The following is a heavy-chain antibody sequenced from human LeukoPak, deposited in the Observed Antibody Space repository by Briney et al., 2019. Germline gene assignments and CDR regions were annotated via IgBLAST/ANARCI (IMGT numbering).Heavy chain of an antibody. J-gene: IGHJ3*02. Sequence: SQTLSLTCTVSGGSISSGGYYWSWIRQHPGKGLEWIGYIYYSGSTYYNPSLKSRVTISVDTSKNQFSLKLSSVTAADTAVHYCARDTMVRGVYAFDIWGQGTMVTVSS. CDR3: ARDTMVRGVYAFDI. CDR1: GGSISSGGYY. CDR2: IYYSGST. D-gene: IGHD3-10*01. V-gene: IGHV4-31*03.